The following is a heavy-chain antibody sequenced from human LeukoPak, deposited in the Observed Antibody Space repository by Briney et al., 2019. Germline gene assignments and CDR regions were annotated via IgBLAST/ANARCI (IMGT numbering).Heavy chain of an antibody. Sequence: PGGSLRLSCAASGFTFSTYGMHWVRQAPGKGLEWVAAISYDGSNEFYVDSVKGRFTISRDNSTNTLYLQVNSLRAEDTAVYYCAKDGSIVGATYFDYWGQGPLVTVSS. CDR3: AKDGSIVGATYFDY. D-gene: IGHD1-26*01. CDR2: ISYDGSNE. V-gene: IGHV3-30*18. CDR1: GFTFSTYG. J-gene: IGHJ4*02.